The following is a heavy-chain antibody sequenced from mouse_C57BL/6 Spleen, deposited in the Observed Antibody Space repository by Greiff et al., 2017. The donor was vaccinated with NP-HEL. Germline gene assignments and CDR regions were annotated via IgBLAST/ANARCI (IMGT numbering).Heavy chain of an antibody. Sequence: VKLQESGPFLFSPSQSLSITCTVSGFSLTSYGVDWVRQPPGKGLEWLGVSFLGGSTNYNSALMSRLSISKDNSKSQVFLKMNSLQTDDTAMYYCAIYSNYFADWGQGTLVTVSA. V-gene: IGHV2-9*01. CDR3: AIYSNYFAD. J-gene: IGHJ3*01. D-gene: IGHD2-5*01. CDR2: SFLGGST. CDR1: GFSLTSYG.